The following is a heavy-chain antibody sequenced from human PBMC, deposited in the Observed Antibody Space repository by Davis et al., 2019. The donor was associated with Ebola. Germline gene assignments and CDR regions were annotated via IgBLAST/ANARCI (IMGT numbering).Heavy chain of an antibody. CDR3: ARGIGGAVGWFDP. J-gene: IGHJ5*02. V-gene: IGHV4-30-2*01. Sequence: SETLSLTCAVSGGSISSGGYSWSWIRQPPGKGLEWIGYIYHSGSTYYNPSLKSRVTISVDRSKNQFSLKLSSVTAADTAVYYCARGIGGAVGWFDPWGQGTLVTVSS. CDR1: GGSISSGGYS. CDR2: IYHSGST. D-gene: IGHD3-16*01.